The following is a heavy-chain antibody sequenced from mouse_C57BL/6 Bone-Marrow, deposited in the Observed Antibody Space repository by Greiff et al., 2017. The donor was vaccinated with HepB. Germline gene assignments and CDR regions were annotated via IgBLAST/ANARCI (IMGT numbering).Heavy chain of an antibody. J-gene: IGHJ4*01. D-gene: IGHD1-1*01. CDR2: ISSGSSTI. V-gene: IGHV5-17*01. Sequence: EVQVVESGGGLVKPGGSLKLSCAASGFTFSDYGMHWVRQAPEKGLEWVAYISSGSSTIYYADTVKGRFTISRDNAKKTLFLQMTSLRSEDTAMYYCARPTVVAENAMDYWGQGTSVTVSS. CDR3: ARPTVVAENAMDY. CDR1: GFTFSDYG.